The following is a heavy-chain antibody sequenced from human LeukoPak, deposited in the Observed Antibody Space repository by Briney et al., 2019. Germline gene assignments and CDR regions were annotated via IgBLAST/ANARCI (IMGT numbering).Heavy chain of an antibody. J-gene: IGHJ4*02. CDR2: IYHSGST. V-gene: IGHV4-38-2*02. CDR3: ANFQQQLVRAFDY. D-gene: IGHD6-13*01. Sequence: SETLSLTCTVSGYFISSGYYWGWIRPPPGRGLEWIGTIYHSGSTYYNPSLKSRVTISVDTSKNQLSLNLSSVTAADTAVYYCANFQQQLVRAFDYWGQGTLVTVSS. CDR1: GYFISSGYY.